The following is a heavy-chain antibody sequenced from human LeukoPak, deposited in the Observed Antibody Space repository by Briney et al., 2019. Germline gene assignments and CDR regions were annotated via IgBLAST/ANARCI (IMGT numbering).Heavy chain of an antibody. Sequence: SVKVSCKASGGTFSSYTISWVRQAPGQGLEWMGRIIPILGIANYAQKFQGRVTITADKSTSTAYMELSSLRSEDTAVYYCARSRSNRPYYYYGMDVWGKGTTVTVSS. D-gene: IGHD1-14*01. V-gene: IGHV1-69*02. CDR2: IIPILGIA. J-gene: IGHJ6*04. CDR3: ARSRSNRPYYYYGMDV. CDR1: GGTFSSYT.